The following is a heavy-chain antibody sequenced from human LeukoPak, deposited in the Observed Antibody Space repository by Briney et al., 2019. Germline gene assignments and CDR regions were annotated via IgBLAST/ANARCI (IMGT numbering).Heavy chain of an antibody. D-gene: IGHD3-10*01. CDR1: GYTFTSYD. CDR3: ASRYYYGSGSSTHYYGMDV. V-gene: IGHV1-8*01. Sequence: ASVKVSCKASGYTFTSYDINWVRQATGQGLERMGWMNPNSGNTGYAQKFQGRVTMTRNTSISTAYMELSSLRSEDTAVYYCASRYYYGSGSSTHYYGMDVWGQGTTVTVSS. J-gene: IGHJ6*02. CDR2: MNPNSGNT.